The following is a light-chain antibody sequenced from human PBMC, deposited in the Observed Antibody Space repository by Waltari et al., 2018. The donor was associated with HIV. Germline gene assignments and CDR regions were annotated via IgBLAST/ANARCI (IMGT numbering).Light chain of an antibody. CDR1: TSNIGSNY. CDR3: GTWDDSLRGVV. Sequence: SVVTQPPSASGTPGQRVTISCSGNTSNIGSNYVFWYQHLPGTAPKPLIHRNDQRPSGVPDRVSGSTSGTAASLAISGLRSEDEADYYCGTWDDSLRGVVFDGGTKVAVL. V-gene: IGLV1-47*01. CDR2: RND. J-gene: IGLJ2*01.